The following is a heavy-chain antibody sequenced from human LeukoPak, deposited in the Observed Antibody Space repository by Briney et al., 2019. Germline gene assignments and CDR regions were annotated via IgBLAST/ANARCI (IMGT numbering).Heavy chain of an antibody. CDR1: GYTFTGHY. CDR3: ARGRVHSWSDAFDI. Sequence: GASVKVSCKASGYTFTGHYMHWVRQAPGQGLEWMGWINSDSGGTKYAQKFQGSVIMTRVTSISTAYMELSRLKSDDTAVYCCARGRVHSWSDAFDIWGQGTTVTVSS. V-gene: IGHV1-2*02. D-gene: IGHD1-1*01. CDR2: INSDSGGT. J-gene: IGHJ3*02.